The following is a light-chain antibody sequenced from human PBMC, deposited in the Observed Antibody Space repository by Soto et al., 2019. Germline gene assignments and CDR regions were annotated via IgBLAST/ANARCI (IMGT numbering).Light chain of an antibody. CDR2: GAS. CDR3: QQYGSSPPRT. Sequence: IVLTQSPGTLSLSPGERATLSCRASQRISSNLAWYQQKPGQAPRLLIYGASTRATGIPARFSGGGSGADFTLSISRLEPEDFAVYYCQQYGSSPPRTFGQGTKVDIK. CDR1: QRISSN. V-gene: IGKV3-20*01. J-gene: IGKJ1*01.